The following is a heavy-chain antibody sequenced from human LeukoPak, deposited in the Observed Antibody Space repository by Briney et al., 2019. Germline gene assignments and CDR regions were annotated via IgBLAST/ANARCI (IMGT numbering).Heavy chain of an antibody. J-gene: IGHJ1*01. CDR3: ARAPSEIGGYYPEYFRH. CDR1: GFTFSIYW. Sequence: GGSLRLSCVSSGFTFSIYWMHWVRHAPGKGVVWVSRIKSDGKTNYADSVKGRFTISRDNAKNTVSLQMNSLRAEDTGVYYCARAPSEIGGYYPEYFRHWGQGALVTVSS. CDR2: IKSDGKT. V-gene: IGHV3-74*01. D-gene: IGHD3-22*01.